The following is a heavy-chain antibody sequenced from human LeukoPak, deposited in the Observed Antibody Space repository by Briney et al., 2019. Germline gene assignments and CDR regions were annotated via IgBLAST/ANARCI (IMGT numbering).Heavy chain of an antibody. Sequence: GGSLRLSCVVSGFTFSDFAMSWVRRAPGKGLEWVSAITGSGETKYYADPVKGRFTMSRDNSKSTLYLQMNSLRDEDTAEYFCAKESLVVIESYFDNWGQGTLVTVSS. CDR3: AKESLVVIESYFDN. V-gene: IGHV3-23*01. D-gene: IGHD3-22*01. J-gene: IGHJ4*02. CDR1: GFTFSDFA. CDR2: ITGSGETK.